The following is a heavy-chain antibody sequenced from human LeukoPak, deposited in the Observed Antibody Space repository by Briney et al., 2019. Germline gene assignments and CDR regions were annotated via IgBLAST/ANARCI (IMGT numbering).Heavy chain of an antibody. CDR3: AREGLAMVRGVIPKEAWGWFDP. CDR1: GGTFSSYA. V-gene: IGHV1-69*06. J-gene: IGHJ5*02. Sequence: SVKVSCKASGGTFSSYAISWVRQAPGQGLEWMGGIIPIFGTANYAQKFQGRVTITADKSTSTAYMELSSLRSEDTAVYYCAREGLAMVRGVIPKEAWGWFDPWGQGTLVTVSS. D-gene: IGHD3-10*01. CDR2: IIPIFGTA.